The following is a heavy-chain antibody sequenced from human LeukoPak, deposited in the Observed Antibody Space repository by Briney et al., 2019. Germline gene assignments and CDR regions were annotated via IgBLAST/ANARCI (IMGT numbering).Heavy chain of an antibody. Sequence: GGSLRLSCAASGFTFSSYEMNWVRQAPGKGLEWVSYISSSGSTIYYADSVKGRFTISRDSAKNSLYLQMNSLSAEDTAVYYCTYYYDSSGYNDAFDIWGQGTMVTVSS. V-gene: IGHV3-48*03. CDR3: TYYYDSSGYNDAFDI. CDR1: GFTFSSYE. D-gene: IGHD3-22*01. J-gene: IGHJ3*02. CDR2: ISSSGSTI.